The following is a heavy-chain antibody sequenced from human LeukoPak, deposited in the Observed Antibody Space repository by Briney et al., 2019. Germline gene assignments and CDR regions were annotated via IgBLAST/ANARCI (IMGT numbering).Heavy chain of an antibody. J-gene: IGHJ4*02. D-gene: IGHD6-19*01. CDR2: ITASGGDT. Sequence: PGGSLRLSCAASGFRFNNYAMSWVRQAPGKGLERVSGITASGGDTFSADSVKGRFTISRDNSKDTLYLQMSNLRAEDTAVYYCATAGGGSGSYPFIYWGQGTLVTVSS. CDR3: ATAGGGSGSYPFIY. V-gene: IGHV3-23*01. CDR1: GFRFNNYA.